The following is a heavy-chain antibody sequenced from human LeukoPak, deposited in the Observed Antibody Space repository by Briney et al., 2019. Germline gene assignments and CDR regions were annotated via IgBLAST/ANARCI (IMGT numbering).Heavy chain of an antibody. V-gene: IGHV4-34*01. CDR1: GGSFSGYY. CDR3: ASITLGNY. J-gene: IGHJ4*02. Sequence: SETLSLTCAVYGGSFSGYYWSWIRQPPGKGLEWIGEINHSGSTNYNPSLKSRVTISVDTSKNQFSLKLSSVTAADTAVYYCASITLGNYWGQGTLVTVSS. CDR2: INHSGST.